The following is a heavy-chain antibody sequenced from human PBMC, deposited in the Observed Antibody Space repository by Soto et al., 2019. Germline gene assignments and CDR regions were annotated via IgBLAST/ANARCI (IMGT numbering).Heavy chain of an antibody. Sequence: GGSLRLSCAASGFTFSDYYMSWIRQAPGKGLEWVSYIGSSGTTIYYANSVKGRFTISRDNAKNSLFLQLNSLRAEDTAVYYCARDPQIYWVYYYSYMDVWGKGTTVTVSS. V-gene: IGHV3-11*01. CDR1: GFTFSDYY. CDR2: IGSSGTTI. CDR3: ARDPQIYWVYYYSYMDV. D-gene: IGHD2-8*02. J-gene: IGHJ6*03.